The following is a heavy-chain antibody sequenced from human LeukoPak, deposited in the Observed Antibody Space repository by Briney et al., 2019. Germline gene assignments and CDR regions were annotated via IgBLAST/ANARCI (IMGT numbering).Heavy chain of an antibody. CDR1: GGSFSGYY. CDR3: AREVAAAGTGGYYYYGMDV. V-gene: IGHV4-34*01. D-gene: IGHD6-13*01. J-gene: IGHJ6*02. Sequence: SETLSLTCAVYGGSFSGYYWSWIRQPPGKGLEWIGEINHSGSTNNNPSLKSRVTISVDTSKNQFSLKLSSVTAADTAVYYCAREVAAAGTGGYYYYGMDVWGQGTTVTVSS. CDR2: INHSGST.